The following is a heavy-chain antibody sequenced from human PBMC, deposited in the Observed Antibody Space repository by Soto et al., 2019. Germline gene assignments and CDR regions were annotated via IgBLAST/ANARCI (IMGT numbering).Heavy chain of an antibody. CDR3: AKAGSQLLWCFQH. CDR1: GFTFSSYG. J-gene: IGHJ1*01. V-gene: IGHV3-30*18. Sequence: QVQLVESGGGVVQPGRSLRLSCAASGFTFSSYGMHWVRQAPGKGLEWVAVISYDGSNKYYADSVKGRFTISRDNSKNTRYLEMNSLRAEDTAVYYCAKAGSQLLWCFQHWGQGTLVTVSS. CDR2: ISYDGSNK. D-gene: IGHD2-2*01.